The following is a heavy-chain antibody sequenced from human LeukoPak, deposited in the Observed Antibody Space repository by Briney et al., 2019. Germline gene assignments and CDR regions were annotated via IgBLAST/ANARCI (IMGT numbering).Heavy chain of an antibody. CDR1: GDSINSHY. J-gene: IGHJ4*02. CDR3: VRRDTGWNYFDY. CDR2: IYCSGKN. Sequence: SETRSLTCAVSGDSINSHYWGWIRQPPGKGLQWIGDIYCSGKNNYNPSLKSRVTISLDTSKDHLSLNLTSVVAADTAIYYCVRRDTGWNYFDYWGQGILVTVSS. D-gene: IGHD6-19*01. V-gene: IGHV4-59*08.